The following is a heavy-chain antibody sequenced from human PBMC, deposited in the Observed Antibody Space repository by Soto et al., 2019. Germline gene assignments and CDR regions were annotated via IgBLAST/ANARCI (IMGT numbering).Heavy chain of an antibody. CDR3: AGPWNKQ. D-gene: IGHD1-1*01. J-gene: IGHJ4*02. Sequence: QVQLVQSGAEVKKPGASVKVSYKASGYTFTSYNINWVRQATGQGLEWMGWMNPNSGNTGYAQKFQGRVTMTRDTSISTAYMKLSSLRSEDPAVYYWAGPWNKQWGQGTLVTVSS. V-gene: IGHV1-8*01. CDR1: GYTFTSYN. CDR2: MNPNSGNT.